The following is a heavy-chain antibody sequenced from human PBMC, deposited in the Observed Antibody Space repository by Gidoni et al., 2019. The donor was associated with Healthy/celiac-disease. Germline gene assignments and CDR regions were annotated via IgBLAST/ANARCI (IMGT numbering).Heavy chain of an antibody. J-gene: IGHJ5*02. V-gene: IGHV1-69*01. CDR1: GGTFSGYG. CDR2: IIHIFGTA. Sequence: QVQLVQSGAEGKKPGSSVRGSGKASGGTFSGYGNSWVRKAPGQGLEWMGGIIHIFGTANYAQKFQGRVTITADESTSTAYMELSSLRSEDTAVYYCSRDFPLDREERVYNWFDPWGQGTLVTVSS. CDR3: SRDFPLDREERVYNWFDP.